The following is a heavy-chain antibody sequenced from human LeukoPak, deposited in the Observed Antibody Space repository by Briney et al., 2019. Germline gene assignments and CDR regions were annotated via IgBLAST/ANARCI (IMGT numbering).Heavy chain of an antibody. J-gene: IGHJ4*01. CDR2: ITGDGEYT. D-gene: IGHD2-15*01. CDR3: AKGTLGSCSGGSCYPLDY. V-gene: IGHV3-23*01. Sequence: GGSLRLSCAASGFTFSSYAMAWVRQSPGKGLEWVSCITGDGEYTYHTDSVKGRFTISRDNSKNTLYVQMNSLRAEDTAVYYCAKGTLGSCSGGSCYPLDYWGQEPWSPSPQ. CDR1: GFTFSSYA.